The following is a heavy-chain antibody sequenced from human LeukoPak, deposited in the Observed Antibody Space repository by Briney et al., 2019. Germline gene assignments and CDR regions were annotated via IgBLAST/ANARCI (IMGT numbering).Heavy chain of an antibody. J-gene: IGHJ4*02. CDR2: VNPNTYNT. V-gene: IGHV1-8*03. CDR3: ARGAGYCSSTSCSLGY. Sequence: ASVRVSCKASGYTFTNYDINWVRQATGQGLEWMGWVNPNTYNTGYAQKFQGRVTITRNTSISAAYMELSSLRSEDTAVYYCARGAGYCSSTSCSLGYWGQGTLVTVSS. CDR1: GYTFTNYD. D-gene: IGHD2-2*01.